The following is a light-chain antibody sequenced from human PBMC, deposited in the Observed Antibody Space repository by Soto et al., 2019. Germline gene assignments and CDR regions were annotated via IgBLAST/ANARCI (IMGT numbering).Light chain of an antibody. Sequence: QPVLTQPPSVSGAPGQRVFISCTGSSSNIGAGYDVHWYQQLPGTAPKLVIYGNSNRPSGVPDRFSGSKSGTSASLAITGLQAEDEADYYCQSYDSSLSAVFGTGTKVTVL. CDR3: QSYDSSLSAV. CDR2: GNS. CDR1: SSNIGAGYD. J-gene: IGLJ1*01. V-gene: IGLV1-40*01.